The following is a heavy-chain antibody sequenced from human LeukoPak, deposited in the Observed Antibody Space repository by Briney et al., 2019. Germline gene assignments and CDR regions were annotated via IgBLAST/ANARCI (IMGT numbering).Heavy chain of an antibody. CDR3: AREWRGIASHYHGMDV. V-gene: IGHV3-13*01. Sequence: PGGSLRLSCVASGFSFSDYDMYWVRQAAGRGLEWVSALGTNGDAYYLGSVRGRFTISRENVKNSSYLQMNSLGVEDTAVYYCAREWRGIASHYHGMDVWGQGTTVTVSS. J-gene: IGHJ6*02. CDR2: LGTNGDA. CDR1: GFSFSDYD. D-gene: IGHD6-6*01.